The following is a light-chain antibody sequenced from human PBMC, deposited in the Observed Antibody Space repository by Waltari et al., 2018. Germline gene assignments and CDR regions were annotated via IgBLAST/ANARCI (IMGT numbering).Light chain of an antibody. J-gene: IGLJ3*02. CDR1: TSNIGSNL. Sequence: QSVLTQPPSASGTPGQRVTISCSGSTSNIGSNLVNWYQQLPGKAPKLLIYRSEPRPSGVPDRFSGSKSGTSASLAISGLQSEDEADYYCAAWDDSLNGHWVFGGGTKVTVL. CDR3: AAWDDSLNGHWV. V-gene: IGLV1-44*01. CDR2: RSE.